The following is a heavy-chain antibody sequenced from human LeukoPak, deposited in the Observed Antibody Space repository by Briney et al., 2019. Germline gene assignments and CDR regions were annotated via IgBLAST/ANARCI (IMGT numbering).Heavy chain of an antibody. V-gene: IGHV3-23*01. Sequence: GGSLRLSCVFSGFTFSSYAMSWVRQAPGKGLEWVSSLSGSGGSTYYADSVKGRFTISRDNSKNTLYPQMNSLRAEDTAVYYCARDLSFYGSSGSFDYWGQGTLVTVSS. CDR3: ARDLSFYGSSGSFDY. CDR2: LSGSGGST. D-gene: IGHD3-22*01. J-gene: IGHJ4*02. CDR1: GFTFSSYA.